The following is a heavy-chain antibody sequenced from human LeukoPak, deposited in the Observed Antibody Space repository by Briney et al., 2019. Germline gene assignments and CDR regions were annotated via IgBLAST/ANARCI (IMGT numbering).Heavy chain of an antibody. J-gene: IGHJ4*02. V-gene: IGHV3-7*01. Sequence: PGGSLRLSCAASGFTFSSYWMSWVRQAPGKGLEWVANIKQDGSEKYYVDSVKGRFTISRDNAKNSLYLQMNSLRAEDTAVYYCARDGVTRKKGGNELVYWGQGTLVTVSS. D-gene: IGHD1-1*01. CDR3: ARDGVTRKKGGNELVY. CDR1: GFTFSSYW. CDR2: IKQDGSEK.